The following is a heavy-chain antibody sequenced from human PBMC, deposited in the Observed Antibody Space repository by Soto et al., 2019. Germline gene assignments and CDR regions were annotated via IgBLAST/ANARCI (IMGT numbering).Heavy chain of an antibody. V-gene: IGHV1-18*01. CDR1: GYTFTSYG. CDR2: ISANNGNT. D-gene: IGHD6-6*01. CDR3: ARDAEYSSSSTPFDY. J-gene: IGHJ4*02. Sequence: ASVKVSCKASGYTFTSYGISWVRQAPGQGLEWMGWISANNGNTNYAQKLQGRVTMTTDESTSTAYMELSSLRSEDTAVYYCARDAEYSSSSTPFDYWGQGTLVTVSS.